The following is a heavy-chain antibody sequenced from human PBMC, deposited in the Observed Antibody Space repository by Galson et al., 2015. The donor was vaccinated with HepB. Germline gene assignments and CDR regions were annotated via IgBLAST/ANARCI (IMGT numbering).Heavy chain of an antibody. D-gene: IGHD6-19*01. CDR2: ISSSGSTI. V-gene: IGHV3-48*03. Sequence: SLRLSCAASGFTFSSYEMNWVRQAPGKGLEWVSDISSSGSTIYYADSVKGRFTISRDNAKNSLYLQMNSLRAEDTAVYYCAVTGYSSGWDRYYFDYWGQGTLVTVSS. CDR1: GFTFSSYE. CDR3: AVTGYSSGWDRYYFDY. J-gene: IGHJ4*02.